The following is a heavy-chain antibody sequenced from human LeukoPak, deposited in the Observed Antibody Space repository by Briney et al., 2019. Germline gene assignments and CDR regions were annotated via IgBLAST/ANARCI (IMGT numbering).Heavy chain of an antibody. CDR3: ARWGDGYNYLSY. J-gene: IGHJ4*02. D-gene: IGHD5-24*01. Sequence: GGSLRLSCAASGFTFSSYSMNWVRQAPGKGLEWLSYITSSSNTIHYADSVRGRFTISRDNAKNSLYLQMHSLRAEDTAVYYCARWGDGYNYLSYWGQGTLVTVSS. CDR2: ITSSSNTI. V-gene: IGHV3-48*01. CDR1: GFTFSSYS.